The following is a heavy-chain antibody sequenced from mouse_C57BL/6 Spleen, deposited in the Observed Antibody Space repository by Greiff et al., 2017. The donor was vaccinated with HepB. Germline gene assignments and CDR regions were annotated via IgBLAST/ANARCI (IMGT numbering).Heavy chain of an antibody. V-gene: IGHV1-82*01. CDR2: IYPGDGDT. CDR1: GYAFSSSW. D-gene: IGHD1-1*01. CDR3: AREYYGSSYAMDY. J-gene: IGHJ4*01. Sequence: VQLQQSGPELVKPGASVKISCKASGYAFSSSWMNWVKQRPGKGLEWIGRIYPGDGDTNYNGKFKGKATLTADKSSSTAYMQLSSLTSEDSAVYFCAREYYGSSYAMDYWGQGTSVTVSS.